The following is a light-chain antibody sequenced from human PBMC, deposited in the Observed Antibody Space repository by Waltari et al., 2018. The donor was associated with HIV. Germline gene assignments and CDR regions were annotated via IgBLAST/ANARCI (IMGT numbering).Light chain of an antibody. Sequence: QSALTQPASGSGSPGQSITTSGTGTTSAFGSYTLSSWYQQYPGRAPKLIIYEVSKRPSGVSDRFSGSKSGNRASLTVAGLKVEDEADYYCCSYAGGRVFVLFGGGTRLTV. V-gene: IGLV2-23*02. CDR1: TSAFGSYTL. CDR3: CSYAGGRVFVL. J-gene: IGLJ2*01. CDR2: EVS.